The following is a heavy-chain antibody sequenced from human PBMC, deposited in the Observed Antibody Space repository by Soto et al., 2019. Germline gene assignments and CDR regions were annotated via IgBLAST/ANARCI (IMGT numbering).Heavy chain of an antibody. CDR2: IYPSGMP. CDR1: GVSISNAAYS. J-gene: IGHJ4*02. CDR3: ARERGGSGLFDS. D-gene: IGHD6-25*01. Sequence: SETLSLTCTVSGVSISNAAYSWSWTRQPPGKGLEWIGYIYPSGMPFYNPSLRSRVTISIDRSNDQFSLNLKSVTAADTAVYYCARERGGSGLFDSWGQGTLVTVSS. V-gene: IGHV4-30-2*01.